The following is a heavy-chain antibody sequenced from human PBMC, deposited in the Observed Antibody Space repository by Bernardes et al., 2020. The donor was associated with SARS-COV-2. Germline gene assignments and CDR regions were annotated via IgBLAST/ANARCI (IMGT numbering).Heavy chain of an antibody. CDR3: ATGRDYYNGD. J-gene: IGHJ3*01. CDR2: INTDGTNT. V-gene: IGHV3-74*01. Sequence: SLRLSCAASGFTFTSYWIHWVRQAPVEGLVWVSRINTDGTNTNYADSVKGRFTVTRDNAKNTAYLQVNSLRVDDTAVYYCATGRDYYNGDWGQGTMVTVSS. D-gene: IGHD2-8*01. CDR1: GFTFTSYW.